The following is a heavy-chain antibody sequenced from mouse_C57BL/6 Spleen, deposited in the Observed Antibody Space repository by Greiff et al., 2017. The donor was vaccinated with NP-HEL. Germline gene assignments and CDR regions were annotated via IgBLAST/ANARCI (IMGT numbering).Heavy chain of an antibody. D-gene: IGHD4-1*01. J-gene: IGHJ3*01. CDR2: ISSGGDYI. Sequence: EVKVVESGEGLVKPGGSLKLSCAASGFTFSSYAMSWVRQTPEKRLEWVAYISSGGDYIYYADTVKGRFTISRDNARNTLYLQMSSLKSEDTAMYYCTRELGPAWFAYWGQGTLVTVSA. V-gene: IGHV5-9-1*02. CDR1: GFTFSSYA. CDR3: TRELGPAWFAY.